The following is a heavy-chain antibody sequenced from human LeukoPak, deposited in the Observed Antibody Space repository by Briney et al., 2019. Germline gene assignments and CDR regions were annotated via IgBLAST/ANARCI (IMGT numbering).Heavy chain of an antibody. CDR3: ARSFRGVARHGRDAFDI. CDR2: MNPNSGNT. CDR1: GGTFSSYA. J-gene: IGHJ3*02. D-gene: IGHD2-15*01. Sequence: GASVKVSCKASGGTFSSYAISWVRQATGQGLEWMGWMNPNSGNTGYAQKFQGRVTMTRNTSISTAYMELSSLRSEDTAVYYCARSFRGVARHGRDAFDIWGQGTMVTVSS. V-gene: IGHV1-8*02.